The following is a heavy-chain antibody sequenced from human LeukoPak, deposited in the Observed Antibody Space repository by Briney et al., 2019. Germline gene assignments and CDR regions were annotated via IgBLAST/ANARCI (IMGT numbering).Heavy chain of an antibody. J-gene: IGHJ4*02. CDR3: VKAAGSWYGYFDY. Sequence: GGSLRLSCAASGFTFSSYAMSWVRQAPGKGLGWVSAISGSGGSTYYADSVKGRFTISRDNSKNTVYLQMTSLRGEDTAVYYCVKAAGSWYGYFDYWGQGTLVTVSS. D-gene: IGHD6-13*01. V-gene: IGHV3-23*01. CDR2: ISGSGGST. CDR1: GFTFSSYA.